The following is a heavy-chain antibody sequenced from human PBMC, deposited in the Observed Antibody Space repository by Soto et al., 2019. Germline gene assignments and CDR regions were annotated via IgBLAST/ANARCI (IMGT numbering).Heavy chain of an antibody. V-gene: IGHV3-7*01. D-gene: IGHD2-21*02. J-gene: IGHJ4*02. Sequence: VQLVESGGGLVQPGGSLRLSCVASGFTFSSYWMSWVRQAPGKGLEWVANIKQDGSEKYYVDSVKGRFTISRDNAKNLLYLQMNSLRVEDTAVYYCATFGDRGTYYFDYWGQGTLVTVSS. CDR2: IKQDGSEK. CDR3: ATFGDRGTYYFDY. CDR1: GFTFSSYW.